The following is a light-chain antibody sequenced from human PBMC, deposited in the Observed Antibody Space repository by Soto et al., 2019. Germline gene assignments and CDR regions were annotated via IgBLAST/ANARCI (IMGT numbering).Light chain of an antibody. J-gene: IGLJ2*01. CDR2: DVT. CDR1: SSDVGSYNY. CDR3: SSYTGSSTLV. Sequence: QSALTQPASVSGSPGQSITFSCTGTSSDVGSYNYVSWYQQHPGKAPKLVIYDVTNRPSGVSNRFSGSKSGNTASLTISGLQAVDEADYYCSSYTGSSTLVFGGGTQLTVL. V-gene: IGLV2-14*03.